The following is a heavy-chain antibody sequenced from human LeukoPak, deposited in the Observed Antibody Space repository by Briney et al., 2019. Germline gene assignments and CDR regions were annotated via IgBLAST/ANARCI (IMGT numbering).Heavy chain of an antibody. D-gene: IGHD6-19*01. V-gene: IGHV3-23*01. CDR1: GFTFSSYA. Sequence: GGSLRLSCAASGFTFSSYAMSWVRQAPGKGLEWVSAISGSGGSTYYADSVKGRFTISRDNSRNTLYLQMNSLRAEDTAVYYCAKMGRAVAVSGGVDYWGQGTLVTVSS. CDR3: AKMGRAVAVSGGVDY. CDR2: ISGSGGST. J-gene: IGHJ4*02.